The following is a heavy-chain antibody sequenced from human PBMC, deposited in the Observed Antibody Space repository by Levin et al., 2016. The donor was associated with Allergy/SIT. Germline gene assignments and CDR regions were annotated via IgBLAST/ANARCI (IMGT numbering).Heavy chain of an antibody. V-gene: IGHV1-18*01. CDR2: ITTYNDNT. D-gene: IGHD2-2*01. CDR3: ARSGDCSSTSCYEMRYYYYYGMDV. J-gene: IGHJ6*02. Sequence: WVRQAPGQGLEWMGWITTYNDNTNYAQKVQGRVTMTTDTSTSTAYMELINLRSDDTAVYYCARSGDCSSTSCYEMRYYYYYGMDVWGQGTTVTVSS.